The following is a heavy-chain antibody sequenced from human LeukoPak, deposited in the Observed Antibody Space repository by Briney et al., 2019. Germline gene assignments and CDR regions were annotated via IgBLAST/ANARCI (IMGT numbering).Heavy chain of an antibody. CDR2: INHSGST. V-gene: IGHV4-34*01. CDR1: GGSFSGYY. J-gene: IGHJ4*02. CDR3: ARVPFDY. Sequence: SETLSLTCAVYGGSFSGYYWSWIRQPPGKGLEWIGEINHSGSTNYNPSLKSRVTISVDTSKNQFSLKLSSVTVADTAVYYCARVPFDYWGQGTLVTVSS.